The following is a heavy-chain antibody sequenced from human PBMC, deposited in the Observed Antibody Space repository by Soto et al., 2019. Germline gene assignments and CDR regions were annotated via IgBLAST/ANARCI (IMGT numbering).Heavy chain of an antibody. D-gene: IGHD5-12*01. Sequence: GGSLRLSCAASGFTFSSYFIHWVRQAPGKGLEWVAGISSDGSNQYYRDSVKGRFTISRDNSKNTLSLQMNSLISEDTAVYYCVRGGDGYNPPIRYWGQGTLVTVSS. CDR3: VRGGDGYNPPIRY. J-gene: IGHJ4*02. V-gene: IGHV3-30-3*01. CDR2: ISSDGSNQ. CDR1: GFTFSSYF.